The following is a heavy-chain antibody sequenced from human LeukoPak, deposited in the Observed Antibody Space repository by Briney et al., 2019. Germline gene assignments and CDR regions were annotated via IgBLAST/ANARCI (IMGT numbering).Heavy chain of an antibody. CDR1: GFTFSSYA. Sequence: GGSLRLSCAASGFTFSSYAMSWVRQAPGKGLEWVSAICGSGGSTYYADSVKGRFTISRDNSKNTLYLQMNSLRAEDTAVYYCAKASYDSSGYYYHYWGQGTLVTVSS. J-gene: IGHJ4*02. CDR3: AKASYDSSGYYYHY. D-gene: IGHD3-22*01. CDR2: ICGSGGST. V-gene: IGHV3-23*01.